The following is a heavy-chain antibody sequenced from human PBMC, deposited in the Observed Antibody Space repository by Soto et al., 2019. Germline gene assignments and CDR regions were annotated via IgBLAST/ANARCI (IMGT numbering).Heavy chain of an antibody. J-gene: IGHJ4*02. D-gene: IGHD3-10*01. V-gene: IGHV1-18*01. CDR3: AREVEGSSSPADF. CDR1: GYTFTDHG. Sequence: QVQLVQSGPEVKKPGASVTVSCKTSGYTFTDHGIDWVRQAPGQGLEWVGWVSSYNGNTNYAYNLKDRVIMTTDASTSTAYMDMRGLRSDDPAVYYCAREVEGSSSPADFWGQGTPVTVSS. CDR2: VSSYNGNT.